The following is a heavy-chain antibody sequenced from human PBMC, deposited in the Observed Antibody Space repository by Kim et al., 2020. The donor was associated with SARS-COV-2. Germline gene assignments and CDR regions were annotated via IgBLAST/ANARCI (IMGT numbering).Heavy chain of an antibody. CDR3: AREGSDNFDSRRWVSYYYGMDV. Sequence: GESLKISCKGSGYSFTSYWIGWVRQMPGKGLEWMGIIYPGDSDTRYSPSFQGQVTISADKSISTAYLQWSSLKASDTAMYYCAREGSDNFDSRRWVSYYYGMDVWGQGTTVTVSS. J-gene: IGHJ6*02. CDR2: IYPGDSDT. V-gene: IGHV5-51*01. CDR1: GYSFTSYW. D-gene: IGHD3-9*01.